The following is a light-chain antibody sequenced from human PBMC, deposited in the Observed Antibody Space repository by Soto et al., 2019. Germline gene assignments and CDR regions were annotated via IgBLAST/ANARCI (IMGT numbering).Light chain of an antibody. CDR2: DAS. J-gene: IGKJ2*01. Sequence: DVQMTQSPSSVSASVGDRVTITCRASQGIGTWLAWYQQKPGKAPALLIYDASRLQSGVPSRFSASASGTEFTLTISSLQPEDFATYYCQQANRFPPTFGQGTKLAI. CDR1: QGIGTW. CDR3: QQANRFPPT. V-gene: IGKV1-12*01.